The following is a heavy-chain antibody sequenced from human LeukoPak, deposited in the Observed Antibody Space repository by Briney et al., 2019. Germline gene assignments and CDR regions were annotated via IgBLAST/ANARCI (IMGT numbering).Heavy chain of an antibody. CDR1: GDSISSSSYY. CDR2: IYYSGST. CDR3: ARDITGSFDY. D-gene: IGHD1-14*01. Sequence: SETLSLTCTVPGDSISSSSYYWGWIRQPPGKGLEWIGSIYYSGSTYYNPSLKSRVTISVDTSKNQFSLKLSSVTAADRAVYYCARDITGSFDYWGQGNLVTVSS. J-gene: IGHJ4*02. V-gene: IGHV4-39*07.